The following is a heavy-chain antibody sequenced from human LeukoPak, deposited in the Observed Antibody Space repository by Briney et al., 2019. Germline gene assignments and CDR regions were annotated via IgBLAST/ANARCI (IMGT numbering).Heavy chain of an antibody. CDR2: FDPEDGET. CDR3: ATEKHVDIVATGEAFDI. V-gene: IGHV1-24*01. J-gene: IGHJ3*02. CDR1: GYTFTDYY. D-gene: IGHD5-12*01. Sequence: ASVKVSCKASGYTFTDYYMHWVRQAPGKGLEWMGGFDPEDGETIYAQKFQGRVTMTEDTSTDTAYMELSSLRSEDTAVYYCATEKHVDIVATGEAFDIWGQGTMVTVSS.